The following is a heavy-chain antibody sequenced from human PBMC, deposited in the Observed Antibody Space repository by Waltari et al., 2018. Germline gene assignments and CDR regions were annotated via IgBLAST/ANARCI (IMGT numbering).Heavy chain of an antibody. CDR2: ISWNSGSI. D-gene: IGHD6-19*01. V-gene: IGHV3-9*03. CDR3: AKDRYSSGWYNAFDI. CDR1: GFTFDDYA. J-gene: IGHJ3*02. Sequence: EVQLVESGGGLVQPGRSLRLSCAASGFTFDDYAMHWVRQAPGKGLEWVSGISWNSGSIGYADSVKGRFTISRDNAKNSLYLQMNSLRAEDMALYYCAKDRYSSGWYNAFDIWGQGTMVTVSS.